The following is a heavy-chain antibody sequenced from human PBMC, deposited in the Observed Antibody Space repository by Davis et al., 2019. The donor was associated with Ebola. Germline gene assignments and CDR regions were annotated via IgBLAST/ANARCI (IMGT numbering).Heavy chain of an antibody. V-gene: IGHV4-61*01. Sequence: SETLSLTCTVSSGSVSSGSYYWSWIRQPPGKGLEWIGYIYYSGSTNYNPSLKSRVTISVDTSKNQFSLNLSSVTAADTAVYYCARDRFWSGYYKYYYMDVWGKGTTVTVSS. J-gene: IGHJ6*03. CDR3: ARDRFWSGYYKYYYMDV. CDR2: IYYSGST. CDR1: SGSVSSGSYY. D-gene: IGHD3-3*01.